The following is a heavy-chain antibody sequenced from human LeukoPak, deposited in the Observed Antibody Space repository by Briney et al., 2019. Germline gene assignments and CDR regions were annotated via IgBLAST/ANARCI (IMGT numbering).Heavy chain of an antibody. J-gene: IGHJ4*02. D-gene: IGHD3-22*01. V-gene: IGHV4-59*01. CDR3: ARGGWNKFDY. CDR1: GGSISSYY. CDR2: IFYSGTT. Sequence: SQTLSLTCTVSGGSISSYYWSWIRQPPGKGLEWIGFIFYSGTTNYNPSLKSRVTISVDTSKNQFSLKLSSVTAADTAVYYCARGGWNKFDYWGQGTLVTVSS.